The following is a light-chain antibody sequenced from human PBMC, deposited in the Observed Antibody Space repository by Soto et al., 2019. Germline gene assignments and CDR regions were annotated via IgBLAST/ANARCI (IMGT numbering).Light chain of an antibody. CDR1: QTVSRSF. CDR2: GAT. Sequence: EIVLTQSPGTLSLSPGERATLSCRASQTVSRSFLGWYQQKSGQAPRLVMFGATNRAPGIPDRFSGRVSGTDFILTISRLEPEDFAVYYCQQYGSSPLTFGGGTKVDIK. V-gene: IGKV3-20*01. CDR3: QQYGSSPLT. J-gene: IGKJ4*01.